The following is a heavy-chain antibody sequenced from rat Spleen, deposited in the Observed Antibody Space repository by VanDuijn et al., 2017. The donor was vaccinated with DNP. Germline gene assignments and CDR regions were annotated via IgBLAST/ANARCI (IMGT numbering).Heavy chain of an antibody. CDR2: ISTGGGNT. V-gene: IGHV5S13*01. J-gene: IGHJ4*01. Sequence: EVQLVESGGGLVQPGRSLKLSCAASGFTYSNYVMAWVSQAPTKGLEWVASISTGGGNTYYRDTVKGRFTISRDNAKNILYLQMDSLRSEDTATYYCARHRTIMPYYYVKDAWGQGASVTVSS. CDR1: GFTYSNYV. CDR3: ARHRTIMPYYYVKDA. D-gene: IGHD1-12*01.